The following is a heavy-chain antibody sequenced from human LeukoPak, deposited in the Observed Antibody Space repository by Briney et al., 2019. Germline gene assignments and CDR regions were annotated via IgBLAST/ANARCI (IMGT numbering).Heavy chain of an antibody. CDR2: IIPIFGTA. J-gene: IGHJ4*02. D-gene: IGHD3-22*01. CDR1: GGTFSGYA. V-gene: IGHV1-69*13. CDR3: ARDGYYYDSSGYTEYYFDY. Sequence: ASVKVSCKASGGTFSGYAISWVRQAPGQGLEWMGGIIPIFGTANYAQKFQGRVTITADESTSTAYMELSSLRSEDTAVYYCARDGYYYDSSGYTEYYFDYWGQGTLVTVSS.